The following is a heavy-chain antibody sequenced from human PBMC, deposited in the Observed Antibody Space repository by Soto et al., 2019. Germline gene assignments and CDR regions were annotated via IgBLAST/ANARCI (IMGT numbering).Heavy chain of an antibody. Sequence: RTLSLTCAISGDSVSSNSAAWNWIRQSPSRGLEWLGRTYYRSKWYNDYAVSVKSRITINPDTSKNQFSLQLNSVTPEDTAVYYCARAGTTGDGSYFDFWGQGTLVTVSS. V-gene: IGHV6-1*01. CDR2: TYYRSKWYN. J-gene: IGHJ4*02. CDR3: ARAGTTGDGSYFDF. D-gene: IGHD1-7*01. CDR1: GDSVSSNSAA.